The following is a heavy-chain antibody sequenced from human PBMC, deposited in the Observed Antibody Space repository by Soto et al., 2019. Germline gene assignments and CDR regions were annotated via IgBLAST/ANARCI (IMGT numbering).Heavy chain of an antibody. J-gene: IGHJ1*01. Sequence: AGGPLRLSCAASGFTFSSYAMSWVRQAPGKGLEWVSAVSGSAANTFYADSVKGRFTISRDNSKNTLYLQMSGLRAEDTAVYFCAKGSDYFESSGQNLEYSQYWAQGTWVTVSS. CDR1: GFTFSSYA. V-gene: IGHV3-23*01. CDR3: AKGSDYFESSGQNLEYSQY. CDR2: VSGSAANT. D-gene: IGHD3-22*01.